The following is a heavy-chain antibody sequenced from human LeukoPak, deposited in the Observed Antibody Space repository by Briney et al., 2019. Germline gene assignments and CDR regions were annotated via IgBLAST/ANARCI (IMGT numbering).Heavy chain of an antibody. CDR3: ARETAARGVDY. CDR2: INHSGST. CDR1: GGSFSGYY. D-gene: IGHD6-6*01. J-gene: IGHJ4*02. V-gene: IGHV4-34*01. Sequence: SETLSLTCAVYGGSFSGYYWSWIRQPPGKGLEWIGEINHSGSTNYNPSLKSRVTISVDTSKNQFSLKLSSVTAADTVVYYCARETAARGVDYWGQGTLVTVSS.